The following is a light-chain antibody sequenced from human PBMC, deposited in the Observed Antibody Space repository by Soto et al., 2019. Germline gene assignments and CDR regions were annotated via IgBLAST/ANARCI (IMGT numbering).Light chain of an antibody. V-gene: IGKV3-11*01. J-gene: IGKJ4*01. CDR3: QQRSTGWLT. CDR2: DAS. CDR1: QSISDY. Sequence: EIVLTQSPATLSLSPGERATLSCRASQSISDYLAWYQQKPGQAPRLLIYDASNRATGIPPRFSGSGSGTDFSLTISGLEHEDFAVYCCQQRSTGWLTFGGGTTGAIK.